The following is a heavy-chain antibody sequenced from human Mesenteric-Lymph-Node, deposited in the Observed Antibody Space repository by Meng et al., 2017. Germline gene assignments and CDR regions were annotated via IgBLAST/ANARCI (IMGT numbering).Heavy chain of an antibody. J-gene: IGHJ6*02. CDR3: ARDSYCGGDCYSFGQYGMDV. Sequence: SETLSLTCAVHGGSFSGYYWSWIRQPPGKGLEWIGEIIHSGSTNYNPSLKSRVTISVDTSKNQFSLKLSSVTAADTAVCYCARDSYCGGDCYSFGQYGMDVWGQGTTVTVSS. CDR2: IIHSGST. CDR1: GGSFSGYY. D-gene: IGHD2-21*02. V-gene: IGHV4-34*12.